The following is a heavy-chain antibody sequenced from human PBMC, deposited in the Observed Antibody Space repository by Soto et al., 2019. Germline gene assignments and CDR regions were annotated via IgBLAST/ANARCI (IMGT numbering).Heavy chain of an antibody. CDR3: ARVPGP. CDR2: IYHSGST. Sequence: SETLSLTCTVIGGSIRSPNFSWSWIRQPPGKGLEWIGYIYHSGSTYYNPSLKSRVTISVDRSKNQFSLKLSSVTAADTAVYYCARVPGPWGQGTLDTVSS. J-gene: IGHJ5*02. V-gene: IGHV4-30-2*01. CDR1: GGSIRSPNFS.